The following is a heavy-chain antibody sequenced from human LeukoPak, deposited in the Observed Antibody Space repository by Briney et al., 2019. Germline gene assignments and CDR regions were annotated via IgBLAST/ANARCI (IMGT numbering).Heavy chain of an antibody. J-gene: IGHJ4*02. CDR1: GFTFSNYW. Sequence: PGGSLRLSCVASGFTFSNYWMHWVRQAPGKGLVWVSRINSDGSITNYADSVKGRFTISRDNTKNIVYLQMYNLRAEDTGVYYCAPRQDMRWDRGPGTLVTVSS. D-gene: IGHD2-15*01. V-gene: IGHV3-74*01. CDR2: INSDGSIT. CDR3: APRQDMRWD.